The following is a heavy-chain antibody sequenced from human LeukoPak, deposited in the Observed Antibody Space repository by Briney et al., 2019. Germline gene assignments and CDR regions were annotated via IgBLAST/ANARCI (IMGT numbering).Heavy chain of an antibody. CDR2: IYPVDSDT. Sequence: GESLKISCKGSGYSFTSYWIGWVRQMPGKGLEWMGIIYPVDSDTRYSPSFQGQVTISADKSISTAYLQWSSLKASDTAMYYCARSRDYGDYEVSFAFDIWGQGTMVTVSS. J-gene: IGHJ3*02. CDR1: GYSFTSYW. V-gene: IGHV5-51*01. CDR3: ARSRDYGDYEVSFAFDI. D-gene: IGHD4-17*01.